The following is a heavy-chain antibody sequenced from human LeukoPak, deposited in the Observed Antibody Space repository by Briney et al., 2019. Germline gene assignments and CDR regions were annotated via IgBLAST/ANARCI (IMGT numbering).Heavy chain of an antibody. CDR1: GYTFSGYY. Sequence: ASVKVSCKASGYTFSGYYIHWVRQAPGQGLEWMGLIKPDSGNTKYPQKFQGRVTMTRDTSITTAYMELNRLTSDDTAVYYCARDTPDAFDIWGQGTMVTVSS. CDR2: IKPDSGNT. V-gene: IGHV1-2*02. CDR3: ARDTPDAFDI. J-gene: IGHJ3*02.